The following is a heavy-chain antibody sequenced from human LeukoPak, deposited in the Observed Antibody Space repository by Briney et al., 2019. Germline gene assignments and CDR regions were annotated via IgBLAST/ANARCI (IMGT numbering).Heavy chain of an antibody. J-gene: IGHJ4*02. CDR1: GGSISSSSYY. CDR3: ASSTRTSSWYSNSPFDY. CDR2: IYYSGST. D-gene: IGHD6-13*01. V-gene: IGHV4-39*07. Sequence: SETLSLTCTVSGGSISSSSYYWGWIRQPPGKGLEWIGSIYYSGSTYYNPSLKSRVTISVDTSKNQFSLKLSSVTAADTAVYYCASSTRTSSWYSNSPFDYWGQGTLVTVSS.